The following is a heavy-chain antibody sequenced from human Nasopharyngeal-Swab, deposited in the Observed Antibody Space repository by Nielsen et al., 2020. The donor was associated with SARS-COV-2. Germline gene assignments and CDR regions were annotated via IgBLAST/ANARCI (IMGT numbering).Heavy chain of an antibody. D-gene: IGHD3-16*01. CDR1: GFTFSSYA. J-gene: IGHJ3*02. Sequence: GESLNISCAASGFTFSSYAMSWVRQAPGKGLEWVSAISGSGGSTYYADPVKGRFTISRDNAKNTLYLQMNSLGAEDTAVYYCAKAGGAFDIWGQGTMVTVSS. CDR2: ISGSGGST. CDR3: AKAGGAFDI. V-gene: IGHV3-23*01.